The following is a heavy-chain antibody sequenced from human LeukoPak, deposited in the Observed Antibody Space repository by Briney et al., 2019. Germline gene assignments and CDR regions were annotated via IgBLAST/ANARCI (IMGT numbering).Heavy chain of an antibody. V-gene: IGHV3-23*01. Sequence: GGSLRLSCAASGFTFSSYAMSWVRQAPGKGLEWVSATSGSGGSTYYADSVKGRFTISRDNSKNTLYLQMNSLRAEDTAVYYCAKDARYCSGGSCYFSYMDVWGKGTTVTVSS. D-gene: IGHD2-15*01. CDR1: GFTFSSYA. CDR2: TSGSGGST. J-gene: IGHJ6*03. CDR3: AKDARYCSGGSCYFSYMDV.